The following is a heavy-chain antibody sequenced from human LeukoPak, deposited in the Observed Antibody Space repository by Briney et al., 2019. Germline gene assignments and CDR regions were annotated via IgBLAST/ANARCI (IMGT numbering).Heavy chain of an antibody. J-gene: IGHJ4*02. Sequence: SQTLSLTCALSGRSISSGGYSWGWIRQPPGKGLEWIVYIYHTGSTYYNPSLKSRVTISADTSNNQSSLKLTSVTAADTAVYYCARHRHSHHYDYWGQGTLVTVSS. CDR3: ARHRHSHHYDY. V-gene: IGHV4-30-2*03. CDR2: IYHTGST. CDR1: GRSISSGGYS. D-gene: IGHD5-18*01.